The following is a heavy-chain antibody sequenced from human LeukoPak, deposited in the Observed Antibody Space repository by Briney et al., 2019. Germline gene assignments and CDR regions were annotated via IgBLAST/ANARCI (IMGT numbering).Heavy chain of an antibody. J-gene: IGHJ4*02. CDR1: GITFSSYE. CDR2: ISNSGSTV. V-gene: IGHV3-48*03. CDR3: ARTRSGAAGGLY. Sequence: PGGSLRLSCAASGITFSSYEMNWVRQAPGKGLEWVSYISNSGSTVYYADSVKGRFTISRDNAKKSLYLQMNSLRADDTAVYYCARTRSGAAGGLYWGQGTLVSVSS. D-gene: IGHD1-26*01.